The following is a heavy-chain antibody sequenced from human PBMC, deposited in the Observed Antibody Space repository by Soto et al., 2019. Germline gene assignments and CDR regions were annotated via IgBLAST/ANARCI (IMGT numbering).Heavy chain of an antibody. Sequence: GESLKISFEASGFIFTNFLMHWVRQVPGKGLVWVSRIDTSGSSTSYADSVKGRFTISRDNAKNTVSLQMNSLRAEDTGVYYCAKGSCYFDLWSRRSLFTVCS. V-gene: IGHV3-74*01. CDR1: GFIFTNFL. J-gene: IGHJ4*02. D-gene: IGHD3-10*01. CDR2: IDTSGSST. CDR3: AKGSCYFDL.